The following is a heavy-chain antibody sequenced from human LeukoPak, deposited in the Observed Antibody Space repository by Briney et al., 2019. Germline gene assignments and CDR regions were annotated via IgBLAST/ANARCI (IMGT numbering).Heavy chain of an antibody. Sequence: GASVKVSCKTSGYIFAHNGISWVRQAPGQGPEWMGWISAYNGDTNYAQNFQGRVTITADESTSTAYMELSSLRSEDTAVYYCARVGMDVWGQGTTVTVSS. CDR3: ARVGMDV. J-gene: IGHJ6*02. CDR2: ISAYNGDT. V-gene: IGHV1-18*01. CDR1: GYIFAHNG.